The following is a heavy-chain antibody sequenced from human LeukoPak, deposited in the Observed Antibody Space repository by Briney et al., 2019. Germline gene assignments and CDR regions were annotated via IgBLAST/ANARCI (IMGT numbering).Heavy chain of an antibody. CDR3: AKGSNYDILTGYLFY. CDR1: GFTFSSYW. CDR2: IKQDGSEK. J-gene: IGHJ4*02. Sequence: PGGSLRLSCAASGFTFSSYWMSWVRQAPGKGLEWVANIKQDGSEKYYVDSVKGRFTISRDNAKNSLYLQLNSLRAEDTAVYYCAKGSNYDILTGYLFYWGQGTLVTVSS. D-gene: IGHD3-9*01. V-gene: IGHV3-7*01.